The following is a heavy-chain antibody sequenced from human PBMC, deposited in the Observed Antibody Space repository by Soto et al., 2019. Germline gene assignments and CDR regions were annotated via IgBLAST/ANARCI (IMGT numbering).Heavy chain of an antibody. J-gene: IGHJ4*02. CDR2: IDGSGGDT. CDR3: AKGMVAAAYVGASLFAL. D-gene: IGHD2-15*01. Sequence: EVQLLESGGGLVQPGGSLRLSCAASGFTFSSYAMAWVRQAPGTGLEWVSVIDGSGGDTSLAASVKGRYSISRDNSKKLLYPHMISLRVEDTATCYCAKGMVAAAYVGASLFALWGQGTLVIVSS. V-gene: IGHV3-23*01. CDR1: GFTFSSYA.